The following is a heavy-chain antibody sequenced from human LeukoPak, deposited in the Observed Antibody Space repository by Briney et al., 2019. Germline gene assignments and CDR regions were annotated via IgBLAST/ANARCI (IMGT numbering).Heavy chain of an antibody. CDR3: VKDFGGNSDY. V-gene: IGHV3-74*01. Sequence: GGSLRLSCAASRFNVNNYWMHWVRQAPGKGLVWVSRINEDGRVTSYAGSVRGRFTISRDSVENTLHLQMNSLRAEGTAVYYCVKDFGGNSDYWGQGTLVTVSS. CDR1: RFNVNNYW. J-gene: IGHJ4*02. CDR2: INEDGRVT. D-gene: IGHD4-23*01.